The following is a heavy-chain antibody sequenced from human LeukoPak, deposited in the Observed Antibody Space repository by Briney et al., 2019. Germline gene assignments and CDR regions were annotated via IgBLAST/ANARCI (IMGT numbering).Heavy chain of an antibody. J-gene: IGHJ4*02. CDR1: GFTFSTYD. CDR3: AKSPGRYCSGGSCYSY. CDR2: ISYDGSSK. D-gene: IGHD2-15*01. Sequence: GGSLRLSCAASGFTFSTYDMHWVRQAPGKGLEWVAVISYDGSSKYYADSVKGRFTISRDNSKNTLYLQLNSLRAEDTAVYYCAKSPGRYCSGGSCYSYWGQGTLVTVSS. V-gene: IGHV3-30*18.